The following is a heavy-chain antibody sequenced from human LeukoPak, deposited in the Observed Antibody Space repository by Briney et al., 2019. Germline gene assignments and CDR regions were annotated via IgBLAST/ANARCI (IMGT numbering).Heavy chain of an antibody. CDR2: IYSDNT. V-gene: IGHV3-53*01. J-gene: IGHJ4*02. Sequence: GGSLRLSCTVSGFTVSSNSMSWVRQAPGKGVEWVSFIYSDNTHYSDSVKGRFTISRDNSKNTLYLQMNSLRAEDTAVYYCAKGRSGSSPFDYWGQGTLVTVSS. CDR3: AKGRSGSSPFDY. CDR1: GFTVSSNS. D-gene: IGHD3-10*01.